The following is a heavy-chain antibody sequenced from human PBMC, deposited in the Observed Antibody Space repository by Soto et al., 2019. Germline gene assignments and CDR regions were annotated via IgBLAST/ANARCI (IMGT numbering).Heavy chain of an antibody. V-gene: IGHV4-59*01. Sequence: QVQLQESGPGLVKPSETLSLTCTVSAGSISNYYWSWIRQPPGKGLEWLGYISFSGSTIYNTSLRSRVTMSVDTFRNQFSLNLSSVTAADTAVYYCSRERGYCSGDSCYAGGGRIVYWGQGTLVTVSS. CDR2: ISFSGST. D-gene: IGHD2-15*01. J-gene: IGHJ4*02. CDR3: SRERGYCSGDSCYAGGGRIVY. CDR1: AGSISNYY.